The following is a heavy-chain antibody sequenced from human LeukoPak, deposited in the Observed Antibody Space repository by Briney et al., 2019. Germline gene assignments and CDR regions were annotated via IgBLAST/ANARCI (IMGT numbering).Heavy chain of an antibody. D-gene: IGHD6-25*01. J-gene: IGHJ4*02. CDR2: ISGSGGST. V-gene: IGHV3-23*01. CDR3: AKAEAGYSSEYYFDY. Sequence: GGSLRLSCAASGFTFSSYAMSWVRQAPGKGLEWVSAISGSGGSTYYADSVKGRFTISRDNSKNTLYLQMNSLRGEDTAVYYCAKAEAGYSSEYYFDYWGQGTLVTVSS. CDR1: GFTFSSYA.